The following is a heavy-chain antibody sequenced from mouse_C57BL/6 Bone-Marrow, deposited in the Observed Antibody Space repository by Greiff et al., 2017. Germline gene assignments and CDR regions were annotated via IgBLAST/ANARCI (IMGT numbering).Heavy chain of an antibody. Sequence: QVQLQQSGAELARPGASVKMSCKASGYTFTSYTMHWVKQRPGQGLEWIGYINPSSGYTKYNQKFKDKATLTADKSSSTAYMQLSSLTSEDSAVYYCARRTFYYGKKDYFDYWGQGTTLTVSS. D-gene: IGHD2-1*01. CDR2: INPSSGYT. V-gene: IGHV1-4*01. CDR3: ARRTFYYGKKDYFDY. CDR1: GYTFTSYT. J-gene: IGHJ2*01.